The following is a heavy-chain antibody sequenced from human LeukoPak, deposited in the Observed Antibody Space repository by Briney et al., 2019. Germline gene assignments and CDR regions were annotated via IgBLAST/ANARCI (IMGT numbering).Heavy chain of an antibody. Sequence: SGGSLRLSCAASGFTFSSYAMSWVRQAPGKGLEWVSAISGSSGSADNTYYADSVKGRFTISRDNSKNTLYLQMNSLRAEDTAVYYCAKDQSHFWIPFDYWGQGTLVSVSS. J-gene: IGHJ4*02. V-gene: IGHV3-23*01. CDR2: ISGSSGSADNT. CDR3: AKDQSHFWIPFDY. CDR1: GFTFSSYA. D-gene: IGHD3-3*02.